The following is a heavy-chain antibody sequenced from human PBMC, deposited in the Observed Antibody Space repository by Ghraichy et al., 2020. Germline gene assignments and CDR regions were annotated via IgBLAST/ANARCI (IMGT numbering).Heavy chain of an antibody. V-gene: IGHV3-48*01. D-gene: IGHD6-13*01. Sequence: RGSLRLSCEGSGFSFSDYSMIWVRLTPRKALEWVSYITGSSITIFYTDSVKGRFTISRDNAKNSLYLQMNSLRAEDTAVYYCARLPLPRRAAVGDWYFDLWGRGTLFPVSS. CDR3: ARLPLPRRAAVGDWYFDL. CDR2: ITGSSITI. CDR1: GFSFSDYS. J-gene: IGHJ2*01.